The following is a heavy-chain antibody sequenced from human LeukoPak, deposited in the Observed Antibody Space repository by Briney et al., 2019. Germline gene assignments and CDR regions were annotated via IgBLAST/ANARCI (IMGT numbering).Heavy chain of an antibody. J-gene: IGHJ4*02. V-gene: IGHV3-48*03. D-gene: IGHD4-17*01. CDR3: VREDGYFDY. CDR2: ISSAGKMI. CDR1: GFTFSNYE. Sequence: PGGSLRLSCAASGFTFSNYEMNWVRQAPGKGLEWLSYISSAGKMIYYADSVKGRFTISRDNTKNSLHLYMNSLRAEDTAVYYCVREDGYFDYWGQGTLVTVSS.